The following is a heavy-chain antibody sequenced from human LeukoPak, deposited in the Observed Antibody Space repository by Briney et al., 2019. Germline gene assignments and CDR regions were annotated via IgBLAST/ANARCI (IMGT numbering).Heavy chain of an antibody. D-gene: IGHD1-26*01. CDR3: ARDRVGATTNFDY. CDR1: GFTVSSNY. CDR2: IYSGGST. Sequence: ESGGSLRLSCAASGFTVSSNYMSWVRQAPGKGLEWVSVIYSGGSTYYADSVKGRFTISRDNSKNTLYLQMNSLRAEDTAVYYCARDRVGATTNFDYWGQGTLVTVSS. J-gene: IGHJ4*02. V-gene: IGHV3-53*01.